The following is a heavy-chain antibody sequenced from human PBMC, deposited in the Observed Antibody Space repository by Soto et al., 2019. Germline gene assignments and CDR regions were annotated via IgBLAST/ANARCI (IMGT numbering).Heavy chain of an antibody. Sequence: QVQLQESGPGLVKPSETLSLTCTVSGGSISSYYWSWIRQPPGKGLEWIGYIYYSGSTNYNPSLKRRVTISVDTSKNQFSLKLSSVTAADTAVYYCARQSNNNYGSGGAFDIWGQGTMVIVSS. CDR2: IYYSGST. CDR1: GGSISSYY. CDR3: ARQSNNNYGSGGAFDI. V-gene: IGHV4-59*01. D-gene: IGHD3-10*01. J-gene: IGHJ3*02.